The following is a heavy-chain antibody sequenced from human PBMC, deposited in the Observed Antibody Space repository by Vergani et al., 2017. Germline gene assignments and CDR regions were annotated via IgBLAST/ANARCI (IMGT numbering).Heavy chain of an antibody. D-gene: IGHD3-9*01. CDR2: LSGSGGST. V-gene: IGHV3-23*01. Sequence: EVQLLESGGGLVQPGGSLRLSCAASGFTFSSYAMSWVRQAPGKGLEWVSALSGSGGSTYYADSVKGRFTISRDNSKNTLYLQMKSMRAEDTAVYYYAXDQVGNYDILTGYYPIDYWGQGTLVTVSA. CDR1: GFTFSSYA. CDR3: AXDQVGNYDILTGYYPIDY. J-gene: IGHJ4*02.